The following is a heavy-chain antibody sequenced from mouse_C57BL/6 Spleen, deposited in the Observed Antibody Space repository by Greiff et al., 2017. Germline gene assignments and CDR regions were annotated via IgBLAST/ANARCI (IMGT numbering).Heavy chain of an antibody. CDR1: GYSFTDYN. V-gene: IGHV1-39*01. J-gene: IGHJ2*01. D-gene: IGHD1-1*01. CDR3: ASYYGSRYYFDY. CDR2: INPNDGTT. Sequence: VQLQQPGPELVKPGASVKISCKASGYSFTDYNMNWVKQSNGKSLEWIGVINPNDGTTSYNQKFKGKATLTVDQSSSTAYMQLNSLTSEDSAVYDCASYYGSRYYFDYWGKGTTLTVSS.